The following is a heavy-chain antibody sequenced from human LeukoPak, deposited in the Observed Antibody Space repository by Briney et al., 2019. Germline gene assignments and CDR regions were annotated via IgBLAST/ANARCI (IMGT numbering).Heavy chain of an antibody. D-gene: IGHD3-22*01. CDR2: INTDSGAT. Sequence: ASVKVSCEASGYTFTGYYMHWVRQAPGHGLDYMGWINTDSGATNYAQNFQGRVTMTRDTSISTAYMELSRLRSDDTAVYYCARGSYDSSDYEYFQHWGQGTLVTVSS. V-gene: IGHV1-2*02. CDR3: ARGSYDSSDYEYFQH. CDR1: GYTFTGYY. J-gene: IGHJ1*01.